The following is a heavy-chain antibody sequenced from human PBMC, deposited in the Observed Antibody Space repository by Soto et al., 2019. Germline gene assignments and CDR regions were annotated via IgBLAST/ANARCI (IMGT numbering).Heavy chain of an antibody. V-gene: IGHV2-5*02. Sequence: QITLKESGPTLVKPTQTLTLTCTFSGFSLTTSGVGVGWIRQPPGKALEWLALIYWDDDERYSPSLKSRLTITKDTSKNQVVLTMTTMDPVDTATYYCVQPYYDSSVYYYYFDYWGQGTLVTVSS. CDR1: GFSLTTSGVG. D-gene: IGHD3-22*01. CDR3: VQPYYDSSVYYYYFDY. CDR2: IYWDDDE. J-gene: IGHJ4*02.